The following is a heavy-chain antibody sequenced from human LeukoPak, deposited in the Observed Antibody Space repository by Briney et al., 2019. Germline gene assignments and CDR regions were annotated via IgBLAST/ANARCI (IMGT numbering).Heavy chain of an antibody. CDR3: ARSGPAAIRSLYYYYGMDV. Sequence: SQTLSLTCTVSGGSISSGGYYWSWIRQHPGKGLEWIGYIYYSGSTYYNPSLKGRVTKSVDTSKNQFSLKLSSVTAADTAVYYCARSGPAAIRSLYYYYGMDVWGKGTTVTVSS. D-gene: IGHD2-2*01. CDR1: GGSISSGGYY. CDR2: IYYSGST. V-gene: IGHV4-31*03. J-gene: IGHJ6*04.